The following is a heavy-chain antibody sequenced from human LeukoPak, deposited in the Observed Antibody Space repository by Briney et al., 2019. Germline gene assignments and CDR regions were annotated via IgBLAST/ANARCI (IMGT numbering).Heavy chain of an antibody. J-gene: IGHJ4*02. Sequence: PGGSLRLSCAASGFTFSSYGMLWVRQAPGKGLEWVAVIWYDGSNKYYADSVKGRFTISRDNSKNTLYLQMNSLRAEDTAVYYCAREGEGYSGSYNFDYWGQGTLVTVSS. CDR2: IWYDGSNK. CDR3: AREGEGYSGSYNFDY. D-gene: IGHD1-26*01. CDR1: GFTFSSYG. V-gene: IGHV3-33*01.